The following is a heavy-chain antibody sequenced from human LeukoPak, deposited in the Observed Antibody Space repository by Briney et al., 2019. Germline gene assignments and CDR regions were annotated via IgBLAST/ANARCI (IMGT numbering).Heavy chain of an antibody. CDR2: IYYSGST. CDR3: ARIKRSGSYYNGFSYYMDV. Sequence: SETLSLTCTVSGGSTSSHYWTWIRQPPGKGLDWIAFIYYSGSTNYNASLTSRVNISVDTSNNQSSLKLSSVTAADTAVYYCARIKRSGSYYNGFSYYMDVWGKGTTVTVSS. D-gene: IGHD3-10*01. V-gene: IGHV4-59*11. CDR1: GGSTSSHY. J-gene: IGHJ6*03.